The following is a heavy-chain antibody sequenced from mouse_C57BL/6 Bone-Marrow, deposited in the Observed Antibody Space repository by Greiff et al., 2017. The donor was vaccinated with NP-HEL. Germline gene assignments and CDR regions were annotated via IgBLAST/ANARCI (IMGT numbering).Heavy chain of an antibody. D-gene: IGHD2-5*01. CDR1: GYSFTGYY. J-gene: IGHJ2*01. CDR2: INPSTGGT. Sequence: VQLKESGPELVKPGASVKISCKASGYSFTGYYMNWVKQSPEKSLEWIGEINPSTGGTTYNQKFKAKATLTVDNSSSTAYMQLKSLTSEDSAVYYCAGAYYSNLYYFDYWGQGTTLTVSS. CDR3: AGAYYSNLYYFDY. V-gene: IGHV1-42*01.